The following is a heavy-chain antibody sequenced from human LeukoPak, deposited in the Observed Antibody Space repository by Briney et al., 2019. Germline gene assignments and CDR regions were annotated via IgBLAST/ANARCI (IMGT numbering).Heavy chain of an antibody. D-gene: IGHD2-2*01. Sequence: GGSLRLSCAASGFTFSNYWMTWVRQAPGKGLEWVANINKDGSEKNYVDSVKGRFTTSRDNAKNSLYLQINSLRADDTAVYYCARYQVAIDYWGQGTLVTVSS. V-gene: IGHV3-7*03. CDR2: INKDGSEK. CDR3: ARYQVAIDY. J-gene: IGHJ4*02. CDR1: GFTFSNYW.